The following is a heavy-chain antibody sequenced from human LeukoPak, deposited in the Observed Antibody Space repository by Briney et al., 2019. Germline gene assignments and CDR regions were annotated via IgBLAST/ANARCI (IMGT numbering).Heavy chain of an antibody. Sequence: GXXLKISCKGSGYSFTSYWIGWVRQMPGKGLEWMGIIYPGDSDTRYSPSFQGQVTISADKSISTTYLQWSSLKASDTAMYYCAREPTVTTGYFDYWGQGTLVTVSS. CDR3: AREPTVTTGYFDY. CDR1: GYSFTSYW. V-gene: IGHV5-51*01. D-gene: IGHD4-17*01. J-gene: IGHJ4*02. CDR2: IYPGDSDT.